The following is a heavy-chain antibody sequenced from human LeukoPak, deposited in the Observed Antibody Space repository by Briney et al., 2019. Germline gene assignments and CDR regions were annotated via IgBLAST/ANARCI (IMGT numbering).Heavy chain of an antibody. V-gene: IGHV4-59*11. CDR3: VRLQPNTGEWAFDI. CDR1: GGSIGSHY. CDR2: ISNSGST. J-gene: IGHJ3*02. D-gene: IGHD1-1*01. Sequence: PSETLSLTCTVSGGSIGSHYWSWIRQPPGKGLEWIGYISNSGSTNYNPSLQSRVTISVDRSKNQLSLKLSSVTAADTAVYHCVRLQPNTGEWAFDIWGQGTMVSVSS.